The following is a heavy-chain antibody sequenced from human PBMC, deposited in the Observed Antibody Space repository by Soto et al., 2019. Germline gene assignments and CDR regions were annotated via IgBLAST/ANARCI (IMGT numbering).Heavy chain of an antibody. J-gene: IGHJ4*02. CDR1: GFTFSSYA. V-gene: IGHV3-23*01. D-gene: IGHD3-16*01. CDR2: ISGNSGKT. Sequence: GGSLRLSCTASGFTFSSYAMSWVRQAPGKELEWVSTISGNSGKTNYAESVKGRFSISRDNSKNTVYLQMNSLRDEDTAVYYCAKLTEAWGQGTLVTVSS. CDR3: AKLTEA.